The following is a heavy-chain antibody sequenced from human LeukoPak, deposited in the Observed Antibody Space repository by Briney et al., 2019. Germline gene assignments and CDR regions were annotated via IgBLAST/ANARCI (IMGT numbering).Heavy chain of an antibody. D-gene: IGHD3-22*01. CDR2: IYYSGST. CDR3: ARDRGGYYFDY. Sequence: SETLSLTCTVSSGTISSYYWSWVRQPPGKGLKWIGYIYYSGSTNYNPSLRSRVTISEDTSKNQFSLKLSSVTAADTVVYYCARDRGGYYFDYWGQGTLVTVSS. CDR1: SGTISSYY. V-gene: IGHV4-59*01. J-gene: IGHJ4*02.